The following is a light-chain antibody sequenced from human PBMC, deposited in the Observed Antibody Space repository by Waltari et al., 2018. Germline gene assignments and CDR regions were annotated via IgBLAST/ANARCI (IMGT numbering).Light chain of an antibody. J-gene: IGLJ3*02. CDR3: SSYGGNRNEV. V-gene: IGLV2-8*01. CDR2: EVN. Sequence: QSALTQPPSASGSPGQSVIISCTGTSSDIGGYNYVPWYQQPPGKAPKVLIYEVNKRPPGVPDRCSGSKSGHTASLTVSGLQADDEADYYCSSYGGNRNEVFAGGTKLTVL. CDR1: SSDIGGYNY.